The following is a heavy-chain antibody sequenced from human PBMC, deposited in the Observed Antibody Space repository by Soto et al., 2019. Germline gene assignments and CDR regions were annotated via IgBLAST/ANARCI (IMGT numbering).Heavy chain of an antibody. J-gene: IGHJ4*02. V-gene: IGHV4-34*01. CDR3: ARGYRYFGK. CDR2: ISYSGRT. D-gene: IGHD3-9*01. Sequence: RIRQAPGKGLEWIGEISYSGRTSYNPSLKPRVTVSVDTARTQFSLNLTSVTVLYTAIYHYARGYRYFGKWGQGVLVT.